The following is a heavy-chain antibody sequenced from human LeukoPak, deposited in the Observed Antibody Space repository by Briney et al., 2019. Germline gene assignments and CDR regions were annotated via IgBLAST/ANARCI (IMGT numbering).Heavy chain of an antibody. V-gene: IGHV3-7*01. CDR2: IKQDGSEK. J-gene: IGHJ1*01. Sequence: GGSLRLSCAASGFTFSSYWMSWVRQAPGKGLEWVANIKQDGSEKYYVDSVKGRFTISRDNAKNSLYLQMNSLRAEDTAVYYCARVGISGYGVLKYFQHWGQGTLVTVSS. CDR1: GFTFSSYW. D-gene: IGHD4-17*01. CDR3: ARVGISGYGVLKYFQH.